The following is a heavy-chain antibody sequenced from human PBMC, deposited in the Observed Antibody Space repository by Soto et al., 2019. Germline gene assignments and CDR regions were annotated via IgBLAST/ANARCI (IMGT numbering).Heavy chain of an antibody. D-gene: IGHD2-2*01. V-gene: IGHV1-69*01. CDR3: ARTGDIVVVGDGYYGMDV. CDR2: IIPIFTKP. J-gene: IGHJ6*01. CDR1: GGTFDTYA. Sequence: QVQLVQSGAEVKMPGSSVKVSCTASGGTFDTYALSWVRQAPGQGLEWLGGIIPIFTKPTYARKFQGRITITADESTTTVYLDLSSLTSDDTAVYYCARTGDIVVVGDGYYGMDVW.